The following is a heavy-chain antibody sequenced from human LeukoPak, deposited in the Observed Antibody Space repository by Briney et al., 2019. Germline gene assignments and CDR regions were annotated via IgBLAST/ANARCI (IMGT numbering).Heavy chain of an antibody. V-gene: IGHV3-74*01. CDR3: ARDSGRFDVFDI. CDR2: INSDGSST. D-gene: IGHD3-10*01. J-gene: IGHJ3*02. CDR1: GFTFSSYW. Sequence: GGSLRLSCAASGFTFSSYWMHWVRRAPGKGLVWVSRINSDGSSTSYADSVKGRVTISRDNSKNTLYLQMNSLRAEDTAVYYCARDSGRFDVFDIWGQGTMVTVSS.